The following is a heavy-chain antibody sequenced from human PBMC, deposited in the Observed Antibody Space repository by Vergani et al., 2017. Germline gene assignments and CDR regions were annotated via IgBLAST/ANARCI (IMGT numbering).Heavy chain of an antibody. V-gene: IGHV3-23*01. Sequence: EVQLLESGGGLVQPGESLRLSCTVSGFTFTSYGISWVRQAPGKGLEWVSGISASGGSTYYTVSVMGRFIIARDISKNTLYLKMSSLMANDTAVYYCAKDRPRDWETPLFLFDYWGQGTLVAVSS. CDR2: ISASGGST. CDR1: GFTFTSYG. CDR3: AKDRPRDWETPLFLFDY. J-gene: IGHJ4*02. D-gene: IGHD2-21*02.